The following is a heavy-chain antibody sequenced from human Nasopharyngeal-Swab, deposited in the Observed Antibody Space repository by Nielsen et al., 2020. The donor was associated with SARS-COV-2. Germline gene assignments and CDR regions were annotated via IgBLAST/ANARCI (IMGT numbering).Heavy chain of an antibody. J-gene: IGHJ3*02. Sequence: SETLSLTCAVSVGSFSGYYWTWIRQPPGEGLEWIGEINHRGRTNYNPSLKSRVTISVDTSKNQFSLKLTSVTAADTAVYYCARSGDTIFGVVIIGGAFDIWGQGTMVTVSS. CDR1: VGSFSGYY. V-gene: IGHV4-34*01. CDR3: ARSGDTIFGVVIIGGAFDI. D-gene: IGHD3-3*01. CDR2: INHRGRT.